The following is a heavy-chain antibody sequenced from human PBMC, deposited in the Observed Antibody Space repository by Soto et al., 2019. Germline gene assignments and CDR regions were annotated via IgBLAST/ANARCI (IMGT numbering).Heavy chain of an antibody. V-gene: IGHV3-48*04. CDR3: ARLGDYGSGSY. CDR1: GFSFSSFS. D-gene: IGHD3-10*01. Sequence: EVHLVESGGDLVQPGGSLRLSCAASGFSFSSFSMNWVRQAPGKGPEWVSYISGSGTTTYYADSVKGRFTISRDNAKNSLYLQMNSLQAEDTAVYYCARLGDYGSGSYWGQGTLVTVSS. CDR2: ISGSGTTT. J-gene: IGHJ4*02.